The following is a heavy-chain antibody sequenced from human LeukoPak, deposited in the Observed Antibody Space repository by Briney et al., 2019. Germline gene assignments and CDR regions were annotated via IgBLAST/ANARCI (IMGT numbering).Heavy chain of an antibody. J-gene: IGHJ4*02. CDR2: IKQDGSEK. CDR1: GFTFSSYS. V-gene: IGHV3-7*01. CDR3: ARDHSGGWFWYFDY. Sequence: PGGSLRLSCAASGFTFSSYSMNWVRQAPGKGLEWVANIKQDGSEKYYVDSVKGRFTISRDNARNSLYLQMNSLRAEDTAVYYCARDHSGGWFWYFDYWGQGTLVTVSS. D-gene: IGHD6-19*01.